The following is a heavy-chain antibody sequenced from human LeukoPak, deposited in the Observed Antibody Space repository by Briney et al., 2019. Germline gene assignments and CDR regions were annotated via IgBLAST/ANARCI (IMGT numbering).Heavy chain of an antibody. CDR2: ISYDGSNK. CDR1: GFTCSSYA. V-gene: IGHV3-30*04. Sequence: GRSLRLSCAASGFTCSSYAMHWVRQAPGKGLEWVAVISYDGSNKYYADSVKGRFTISRDVSKNTLYLQMNSLRAEDTAVYYCAREEMVYSFDYWGQGTLVTVSS. CDR3: AREEMVYSFDY. J-gene: IGHJ4*02. D-gene: IGHD2-8*01.